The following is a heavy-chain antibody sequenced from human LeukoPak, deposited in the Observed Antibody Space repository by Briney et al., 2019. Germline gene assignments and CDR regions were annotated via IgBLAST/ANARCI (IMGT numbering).Heavy chain of an antibody. CDR1: GGSISSSSYY. D-gene: IGHD2-2*01. J-gene: IGHJ6*02. V-gene: IGHV4-39*01. CDR3: ASRGYCSSTSCYLPYGMDV. CDR2: IYYSGST. Sequence: PSETPSLTCTVSGGSISSSSYYWGWIRQPPGKGLEWIGSIYYSGSTYYNPSLKSRVTISVDTSKSQFSLKLSSVTAADTAVYYCASRGYCSSTSCYLPYGMDVWGQGTTVTVSS.